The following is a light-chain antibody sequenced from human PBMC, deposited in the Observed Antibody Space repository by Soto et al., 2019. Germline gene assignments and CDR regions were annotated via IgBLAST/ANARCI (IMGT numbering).Light chain of an antibody. J-gene: IGLJ1*01. CDR3: QVWDSSSDQLNV. Sequence: SYELTQPPSVSVAPEKTARITCGGNNIGSKSVHWYQQKPGQAPVLVIYFDSDRPSGIPERFSGSNSGNTATLTISRVEAGDEADYYCQVWDSSSDQLNVFRTGTKVTVL. CDR2: FDS. V-gene: IGLV3-21*04. CDR1: NIGSKS.